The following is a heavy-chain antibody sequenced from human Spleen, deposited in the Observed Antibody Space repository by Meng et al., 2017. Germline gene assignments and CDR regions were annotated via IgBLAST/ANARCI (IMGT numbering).Heavy chain of an antibody. CDR1: GGTFSSYT. CDR3: GKDTVGTPGSH. Sequence: QVQLVQSGAEVKKPGSSVKVACKASGGTFSSYTISWVRQAPGQGLEWMGRIIPILGIANYAQKFQGRVTITADKSTSTAYMELSSLRSEDTAVYYCGKDTVGTPGSHWGQGTLVTVSS. D-gene: IGHD4-23*01. V-gene: IGHV1-69*08. J-gene: IGHJ4*02. CDR2: IIPILGIA.